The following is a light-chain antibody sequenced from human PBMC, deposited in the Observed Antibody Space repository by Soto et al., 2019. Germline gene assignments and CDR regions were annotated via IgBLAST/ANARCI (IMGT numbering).Light chain of an antibody. CDR2: LNSDGSH. CDR3: QTWGTGIQV. CDR1: SGHSNYA. J-gene: IGLJ2*01. Sequence: QSVLTQSPSASASLGASVKLTCTLSSGHSNYAIAWHQQQPEKGPRYLMKLNSDGSHSKGDGIPDRFSGSSSGAERYLTISSIQSEDEADYYCQTWGTGIQVFGGGTKVTVL. V-gene: IGLV4-69*01.